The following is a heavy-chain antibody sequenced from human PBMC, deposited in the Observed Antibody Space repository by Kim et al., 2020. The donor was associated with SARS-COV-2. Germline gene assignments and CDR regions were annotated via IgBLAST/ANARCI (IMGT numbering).Heavy chain of an antibody. V-gene: IGHV3-13*04. CDR1: GFTFSSYD. CDR2: IGTAGDT. J-gene: IGHJ6*02. D-gene: IGHD6-13*01. CDR3: ARDRAYSSSGTVEGGMDV. Sequence: GGSLRLSCAASGFTFSSYDMHWVRQATGKGLEWVSAIGTAGDTYYPGSVKGRFTISRENAKNSLYLQMNSLRAGDTAVYYCARDRAYSSSGTVEGGMDVWGQGTTVTVSS.